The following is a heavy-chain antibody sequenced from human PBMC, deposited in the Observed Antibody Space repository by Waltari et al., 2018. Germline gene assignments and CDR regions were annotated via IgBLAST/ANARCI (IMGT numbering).Heavy chain of an antibody. D-gene: IGHD5-18*01. V-gene: IGHV4-31*03. CDR1: GGSISSGGYY. CDR3: ARWDTAMVTFDY. CDR2: IYYSGST. Sequence: QVQLQESGPGLVKPSQTLSLTCTVSGGSISSGGYYWSWIRQHPGKGLEWIGYIYYSGSTYYNPSLKSRVTVSVDTSKNQFSLKLSSVTAADTAVYYCARWDTAMVTFDYWGQGTLVTVSS. J-gene: IGHJ4*02.